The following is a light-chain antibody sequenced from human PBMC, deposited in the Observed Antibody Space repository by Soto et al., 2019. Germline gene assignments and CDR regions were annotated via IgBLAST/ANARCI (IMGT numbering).Light chain of an antibody. CDR3: QQYDSIPLT. V-gene: IGKV1-33*01. Sequence: DIQMTQSPSSLSASVGDRVIITCQASQDIKKYLNWYQQKPGKAPKLLIYETSNLETGVPSRFSGSGSGTDFTFTISTLQSEDLATYYCQQYDSIPLTFGPGTKVDIK. CDR1: QDIKKY. CDR2: ETS. J-gene: IGKJ3*01.